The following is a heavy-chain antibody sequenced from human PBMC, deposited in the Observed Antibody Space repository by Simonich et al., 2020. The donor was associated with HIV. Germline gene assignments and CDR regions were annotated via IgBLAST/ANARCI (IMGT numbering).Heavy chain of an antibody. J-gene: IGHJ6*02. D-gene: IGHD2-15*01. V-gene: IGHV4-34*01. CDR2: INHSGSP. Sequence: QVQLQQWGAGLLKPSETLSLTCAVYGGSFSGYYWSWIRQPPGKGLERIGEINHSGSPNYNPSLKSRVTISVDTSKNQFSLKLSSVTAADTAVYYCARGGYCSGGSCYPLFSRYGMDVWGQGTTVTVSS. CDR1: GGSFSGYY. CDR3: ARGGYCSGGSCYPLFSRYGMDV.